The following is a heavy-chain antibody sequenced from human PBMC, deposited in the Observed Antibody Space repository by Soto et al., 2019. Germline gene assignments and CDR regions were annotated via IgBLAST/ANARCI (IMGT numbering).Heavy chain of an antibody. CDR1: GFTFNGAW. CDR3: SADLPDWGPSAFDY. Sequence: EVQLVESGGGLVEPGGSLRLSCAASGFTFNGAWMNWVRQGPGKGLEWVGRVKSKFDGGTIDNAAPVKGRFTISRDDSKNRVNLQINSLSTGDTARYYFSADLPDWGPSAFDYWGRGALVPVSS. V-gene: IGHV3-15*07. CDR2: VKSKFDGGTI. J-gene: IGHJ4*02. D-gene: IGHD3-16*01.